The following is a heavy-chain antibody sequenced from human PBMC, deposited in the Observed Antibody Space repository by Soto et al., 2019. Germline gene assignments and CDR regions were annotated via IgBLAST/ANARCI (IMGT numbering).Heavy chain of an antibody. CDR3: ARDAAVGLFDY. V-gene: IGHV1-69*05. CDR1: GGTFSSYA. CDR2: IIPIVDTA. Sequence: SVKVSCKTSGGTFSSYASSWVRQAPGQGLEWMGDIIPIVDTADYAQKLQGRVTMTTDTSTSTAYMELRSLRSDDTAVYYCARDAAVGLFDYWGQGTLVTVSS. J-gene: IGHJ4*02. D-gene: IGHD1-26*01.